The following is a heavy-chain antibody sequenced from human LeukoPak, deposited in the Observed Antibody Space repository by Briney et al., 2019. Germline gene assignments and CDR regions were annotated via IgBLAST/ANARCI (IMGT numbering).Heavy chain of an antibody. V-gene: IGHV4-34*01. CDR1: GGSFSGYY. CDR2: IDHSGST. J-gene: IGHJ6*02. D-gene: IGHD3-10*01. Sequence: PSETLSLTCAVYGGSFSGYYWSWIRQPPGKGLEWIGEIDHSGSTNYNPSLNSRVTISVDTSKNQFSLKLSSVTAADTALYYCARAKYYYGSGNYLPYYYYYAMDVWGQGTTVTVSS. CDR3: ARAKYYYGSGNYLPYYYYYAMDV.